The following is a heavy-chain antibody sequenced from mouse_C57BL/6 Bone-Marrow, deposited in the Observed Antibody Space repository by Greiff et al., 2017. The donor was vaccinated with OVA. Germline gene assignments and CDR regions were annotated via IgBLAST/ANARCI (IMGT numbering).Heavy chain of an antibody. V-gene: IGHV1-78*01. CDR3: AKGVYYSNRYYAMDY. Sequence: VQLQQSDAELVKPGASVKISCKVSGYTFTDHTIHWMKQRPEQGLEWIGYIYPRDGSTKYNEKFKGKATLTADKSSSTAYMQLNSLTSEDSAVYFCAKGVYYSNRYYAMDYWGQGTSVTVSS. CDR2: IYPRDGST. J-gene: IGHJ4*01. CDR1: GYTFTDHT. D-gene: IGHD2-5*01.